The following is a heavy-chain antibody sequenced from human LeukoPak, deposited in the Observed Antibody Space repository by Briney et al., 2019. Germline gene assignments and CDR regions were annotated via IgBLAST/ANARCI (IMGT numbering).Heavy chain of an antibody. D-gene: IGHD3-10*01. V-gene: IGHV3-23*01. CDR3: AREQLGSPPDY. CDR1: GFTFSSYG. CDR2: ISGSGGST. J-gene: IGHJ4*02. Sequence: GGTLRLSCAASGFTFSSYGMSWVRQAPGKGLEWVSAISGSGGSTYYADSVKGRFTISRDNAKNSLFLQMNSLRADDTAVYYCAREQLGSPPDYWGQGTLVIVSS.